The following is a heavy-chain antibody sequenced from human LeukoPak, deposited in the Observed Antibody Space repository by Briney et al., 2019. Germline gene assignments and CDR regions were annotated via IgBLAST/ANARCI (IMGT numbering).Heavy chain of an antibody. V-gene: IGHV4-59*01. CDR1: GGSISSYY. J-gene: IGHJ6*03. CDR3: ARDYGDYNYYYMDV. Sequence: SETLSLTCTVSGGSISSYYWSWIRQPPGKGLEWIGYIYYSGSTNYNPSLKSRVTISVDTSKNQFSLKLSSVTAADTAVYYCARDYGDYNYYYMDVRGKGTTVTVSS. D-gene: IGHD4-17*01. CDR2: IYYSGST.